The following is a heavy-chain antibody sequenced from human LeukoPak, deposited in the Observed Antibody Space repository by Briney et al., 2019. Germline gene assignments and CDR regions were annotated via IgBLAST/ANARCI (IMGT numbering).Heavy chain of an antibody. D-gene: IGHD3-16*02. CDR2: IYYSGST. V-gene: IGHV4-59*01. CDR1: GGSISSYY. Sequence: SETLSLTCTVSGGSISSYYWSWIRQPPGKGLEWVGYIYYSGSTNYNPSLKSRHTISADTPKNKFALKLGSVTAAATAVYYCARYVWGSYPTFEDYWGQGTLVTVSS. J-gene: IGHJ4*02. CDR3: ARYVWGSYPTFEDY.